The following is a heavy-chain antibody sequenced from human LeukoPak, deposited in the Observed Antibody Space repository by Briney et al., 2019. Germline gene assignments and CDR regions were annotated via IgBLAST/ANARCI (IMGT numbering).Heavy chain of an antibody. CDR2: ISRHGSTK. V-gene: IGHV3-30*03. D-gene: IGHD3-10*01. Sequence: GGSLRLSCAASGFTFSSYAMSWVRQAPGKGLEWVAVISRHGSTKIYAASVKGRFTISRDNSKNTLYLQMNSLRAEDTAVYYCARDGRFGEYSSGIDYWGQGTLVTVSS. CDR1: GFTFSSYA. J-gene: IGHJ4*02. CDR3: ARDGRFGEYSSGIDY.